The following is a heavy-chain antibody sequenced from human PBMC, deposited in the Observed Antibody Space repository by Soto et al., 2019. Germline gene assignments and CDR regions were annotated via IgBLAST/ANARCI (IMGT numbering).Heavy chain of an antibody. V-gene: IGHV4-30-4*01. CDR1: GGSISSGDYY. CDR3: ARNYLYEPFDP. D-gene: IGHD2-8*01. Sequence: SETLSLTCTVSGGSISSGDYYWSWIRQPPGKGLEWIGYIYYSGSTYYNPSLKSRVTISVDTSKNQFSLKLSSVTAADTTVYYCARNYLYEPFDPWGQGTLVTVSS. CDR2: IYYSGST. J-gene: IGHJ5*02.